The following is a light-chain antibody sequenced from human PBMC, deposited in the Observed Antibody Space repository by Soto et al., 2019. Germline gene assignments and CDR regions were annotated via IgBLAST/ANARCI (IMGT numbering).Light chain of an antibody. CDR1: QGISTY. CDR3: QQYGSSPLT. CDR2: AAS. V-gene: IGKV1-39*01. Sequence: DIQVTQSPVSLSASVEDRVTITCRTSQGISTYLNWYQQKAGDAPRLLISAASDLQKGVPSRFSGSGSGADFTLTISSLRPEDFAVYYCQQYGSSPLTFGGGTKVEIK. J-gene: IGKJ4*01.